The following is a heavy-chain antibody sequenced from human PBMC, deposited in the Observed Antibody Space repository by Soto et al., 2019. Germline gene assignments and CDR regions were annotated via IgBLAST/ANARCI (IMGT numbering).Heavy chain of an antibody. Sequence: PSETLSLTCAVYGVSFSGYYWSWIRQPPGKGLEWIGEINHSGSTNYNPSLKSRVTISVDTSKNQFSLKLSSVTAADTAVYYCAREILRGKAARHYWFDPWGQGTLVTVSS. V-gene: IGHV4-34*01. D-gene: IGHD6-6*01. CDR1: GVSFSGYY. CDR2: INHSGST. J-gene: IGHJ5*02. CDR3: AREILRGKAARHYWFDP.